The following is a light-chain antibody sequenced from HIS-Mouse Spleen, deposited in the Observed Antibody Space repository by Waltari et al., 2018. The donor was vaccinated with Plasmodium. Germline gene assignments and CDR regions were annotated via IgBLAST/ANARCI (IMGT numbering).Light chain of an antibody. CDR3: QQYNNWSFT. V-gene: IGKV3-15*01. J-gene: IGKJ3*01. CDR2: GAS. Sequence: EIVMPQSPATLSVSTGARATLSCSASQSVSSNLAWYQQKPRQAPRLLIYGASTRATGIPARFSGSGSGTEFTLTISSLQSEDFAVYYCQQYNNWSFTFGPGTKVDIK. CDR1: QSVSSN.